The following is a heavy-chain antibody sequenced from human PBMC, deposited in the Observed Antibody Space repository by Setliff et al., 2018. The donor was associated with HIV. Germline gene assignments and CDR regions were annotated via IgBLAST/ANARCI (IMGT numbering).Heavy chain of an antibody. J-gene: IGHJ4*02. CDR1: GVSTSSSSYY. Sequence: PSETLSLTCTVSGVSTSSSSYYWGWIRQPPGKGLEWIGYVYYSGSTYYNPSLKSRVTISVDTSKNQFSLKLSSVTAADTAVYYCASPTSDLYSGSPEWGQGTLVTVSS. CDR3: ASPTSDLYSGSPE. V-gene: IGHV4-39*01. CDR2: VYYSGST. D-gene: IGHD1-26*01.